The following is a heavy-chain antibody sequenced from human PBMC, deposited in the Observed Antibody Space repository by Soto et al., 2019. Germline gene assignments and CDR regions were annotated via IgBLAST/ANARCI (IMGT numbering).Heavy chain of an antibody. V-gene: IGHV1-3*01. D-gene: IGHD3-22*01. CDR1: GYTFTSYA. CDR3: ARGSGYYYWDDY. CDR2: INAGNGNT. J-gene: IGHJ4*02. Sequence: GASVKVSCKASGYTFTSYAMHWVRQAPGQRLEWMGWINAGNGNTKYSQKFQGRVTITRDTSASTAYMELSSLRSEDAAVYYCARGSGYYYWDDYWGQGTLVTAPQ.